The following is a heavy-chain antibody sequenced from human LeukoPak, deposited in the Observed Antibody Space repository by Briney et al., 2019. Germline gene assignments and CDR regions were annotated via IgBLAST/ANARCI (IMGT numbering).Heavy chain of an antibody. CDR1: GFTFDDYA. CDR2: ISWNSGNI. J-gene: IGHJ4*02. D-gene: IGHD4-17*01. Sequence: PGRSLRLSCAASGFTFDDYAMDWVRQVPGKGLEWVSGISWNSGNIGYADPVKGRFTISRDNAKSSLNLQMNSLRTEDTALYFCANASDYGPTSFIDFWGQGTLVTVSS. CDR3: ANASDYGPTSFIDF. V-gene: IGHV3-9*01.